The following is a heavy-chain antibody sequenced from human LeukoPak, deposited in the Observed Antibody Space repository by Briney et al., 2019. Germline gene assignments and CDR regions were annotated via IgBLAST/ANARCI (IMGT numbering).Heavy chain of an antibody. V-gene: IGHV4-39*07. J-gene: IGHJ2*01. Sequence: PSETLSLTCTVSGGSISSSSYYWGWIRQPPGKGLEWIGSIYYSGSTYYNPSLKSRVTISVDKCKNEFSLKLSSVTAADTAVYYCARDFTIFGVALVPWYFDLWGRGTLVTVSS. CDR1: GGSISSSSYY. CDR3: ARDFTIFGVALVPWYFDL. CDR2: IYYSGST. D-gene: IGHD3-3*02.